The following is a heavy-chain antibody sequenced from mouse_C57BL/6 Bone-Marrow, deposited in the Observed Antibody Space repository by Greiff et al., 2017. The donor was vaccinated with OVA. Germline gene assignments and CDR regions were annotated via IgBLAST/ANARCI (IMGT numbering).Heavy chain of an antibody. D-gene: IGHD2-4*01. J-gene: IGHJ3*01. CDR1: GFTFSNYW. Sequence: DVMLVESGGGLVQPGGSMKLSCVASGFTFSNYWMNWVRQSPEKGLEWVAQIRLKSDNYATHYAESVKGRFTISRDDSKSSVYLQMNNLRAEDTGIYYCTDDYDDVAWFAYWGQGTLVTVSA. V-gene: IGHV6-3*01. CDR2: IRLKSDNYAT. CDR3: TDDYDDVAWFAY.